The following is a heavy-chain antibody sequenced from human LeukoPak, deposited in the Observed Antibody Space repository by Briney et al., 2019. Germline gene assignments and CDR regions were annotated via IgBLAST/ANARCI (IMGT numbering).Heavy chain of an antibody. V-gene: IGHV3-66*01. J-gene: IGHJ4*02. D-gene: IGHD2-15*01. CDR2: IYSGGST. CDR3: ARGQPQGYCSGGSCYPLDY. Sequence: GGSLGLSCAASGFTVSSNYMSWVRQAPGKGLEWVSVIYSGGSTYYADSVKGRFTISRDNSKNTLYLQMNSLRAEDTAVYYCARGQPQGYCSGGSCYPLDYWGQGTLVTVSS. CDR1: GFTVSSNY.